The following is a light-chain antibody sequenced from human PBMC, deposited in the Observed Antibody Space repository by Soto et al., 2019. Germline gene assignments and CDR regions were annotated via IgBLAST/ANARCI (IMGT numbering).Light chain of an antibody. J-gene: IGKJ1*01. CDR3: QQYNNWPRT. CDR2: GAS. Sequence: VVLTQSPATLSLPLGDKATLSCRASQSVSSNLAWYQQKPGQAPRLLIYGASTRATGIPARFSGSGSGTEFTLTISSLQSEDFAVYYRQQYNNWPRTFGQGTKVDI. CDR1: QSVSSN. V-gene: IGKV3-15*01.